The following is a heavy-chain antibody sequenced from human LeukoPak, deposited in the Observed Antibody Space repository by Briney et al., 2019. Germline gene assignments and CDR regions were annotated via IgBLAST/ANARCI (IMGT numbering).Heavy chain of an antibody. V-gene: IGHV5-51*01. J-gene: IGHJ6*03. CDR3: ARQWSGYTFTYFYYLDV. CDR2: INPGDSAT. Sequence: DSLKISCNTSGYTFRSYWIAWVRQTPGKGLEWMGIINPGDSATRYSPSFQGQVAISADESISTAYLEWRSLKASDTAMYFCARQWSGYTFTYFYYLDVWGKGITVTVSS. D-gene: IGHD5-18*01. CDR1: GYTFRSYW.